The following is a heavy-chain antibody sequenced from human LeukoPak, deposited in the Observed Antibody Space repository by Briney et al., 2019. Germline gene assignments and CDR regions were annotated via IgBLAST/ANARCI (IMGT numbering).Heavy chain of an antibody. CDR1: GFTFSSYW. D-gene: IGHD3-22*01. CDR2: IKQDGSER. V-gene: IGHV3-7*01. Sequence: PGGSLRLSCAASGFTFSSYWMSWVRQAPGKGLEWVANIKQDGSERYYVDSVKGRFTISRDNAKNSLYLQMNSLRAEDTAVYYCARVRRYFDTSGYQVFWFDPWGQGTRVTVSS. CDR3: ARVRRYFDTSGYQVFWFDP. J-gene: IGHJ5*02.